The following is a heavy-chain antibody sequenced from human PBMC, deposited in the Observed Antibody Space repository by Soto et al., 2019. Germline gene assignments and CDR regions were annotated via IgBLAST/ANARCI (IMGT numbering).Heavy chain of an antibody. V-gene: IGHV1-2*04. D-gene: IGHD2-2*01. CDR1: GYTFTGYY. J-gene: IGHJ3*02. CDR2: INPNSGGT. CDR3: ARDPLGYCSSTSCYAFDI. Sequence: ASVKVSCKASGYTFTGYYMHWVRQAPGQGLEWMGWINPNSGGTNYAQKFQGWVTMTRDTSISTAYMELSRLRSDDTAVYYCARDPLGYCSSTSCYAFDIWGQGTMVTVSS.